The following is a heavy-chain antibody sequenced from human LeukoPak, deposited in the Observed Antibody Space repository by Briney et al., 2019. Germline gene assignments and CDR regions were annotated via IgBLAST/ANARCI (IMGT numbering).Heavy chain of an antibody. CDR1: GFTFSSYA. D-gene: IGHD3/OR15-3a*01. CDR3: ARGSEHSCDFTGRGRTKSRLDY. Sequence: GGSLRLSCAASGFTFSSYAMSWVRQAPGKGLEWVSGISGSGGRTYYADSKKGRFTISRDNSKNTVFLQMNSLRAEDTAVYYCARGSEHSCDFTGRGRTKSRLDYWGQGTLVTVSS. V-gene: IGHV3-23*01. CDR2: ISGSGGRT. J-gene: IGHJ4*02.